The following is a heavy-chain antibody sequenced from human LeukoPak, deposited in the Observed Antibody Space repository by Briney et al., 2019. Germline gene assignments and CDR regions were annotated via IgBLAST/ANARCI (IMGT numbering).Heavy chain of an antibody. CDR1: GGSFSGYY. Sequence: SETLSLTCAVYGGSFSGYYWSWIRQPPRKGLEWIGEINHIGGTNYNPSLKSRVTMSVDTSKNQFSLKLSSVTAADTAVYYCARNRAFGSSWDGEYYFDYWGQGTLVTVSS. CDR3: ARNRAFGSSWDGEYYFDY. V-gene: IGHV4-34*01. D-gene: IGHD6-13*01. J-gene: IGHJ4*02. CDR2: INHIGGT.